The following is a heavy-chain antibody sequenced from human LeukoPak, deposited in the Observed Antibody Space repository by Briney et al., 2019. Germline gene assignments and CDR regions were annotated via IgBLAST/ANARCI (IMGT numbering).Heavy chain of an antibody. J-gene: IGHJ4*02. CDR1: GFTFSSYG. D-gene: IGHD6-13*01. Sequence: GGSLRLSCAASGFTFSSYGMHWVRQAPGKGLEWVAVIWYDGSNKYYADSVKGRFTISRDNSKNTLYLQTNSLRAEDTAVYYCARDRRGSSSWYLFDYWGQGTLVTVSS. CDR2: IWYDGSNK. CDR3: ARDRRGSSSWYLFDY. V-gene: IGHV3-33*01.